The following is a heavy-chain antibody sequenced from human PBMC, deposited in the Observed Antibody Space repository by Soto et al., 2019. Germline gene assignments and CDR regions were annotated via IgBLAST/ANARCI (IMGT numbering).Heavy chain of an antibody. J-gene: IGHJ3*02. Sequence: SETLSLTCTVPGGSISSYYWSWIRQPPGKGLEWIGYIYYSGSTNYNPSLKSRVTISVDTSKNQFSLKLSSVTAADTAVYYCARVWGGAFDIWGQGTMVTVSS. D-gene: IGHD3-10*01. CDR3: ARVWGGAFDI. V-gene: IGHV4-59*01. CDR2: IYYSGST. CDR1: GGSISSYY.